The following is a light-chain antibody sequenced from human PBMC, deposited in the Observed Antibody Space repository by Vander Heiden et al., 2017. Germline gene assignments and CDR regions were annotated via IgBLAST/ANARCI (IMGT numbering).Light chain of an antibody. CDR1: QSASSTY. CDR2: GAS. V-gene: IGKV3-20*01. J-gene: IGKJ4*01. Sequence: EIVLPQSPVTLSLSPGDRPTLSCRARQSASSTYLAWYQQKPGQAPRLLICGASSRATGIPDRFSGSGSGTDFTLTISRLEPEDSAVYYCQQGGSSLLTFGGGTKVEIK. CDR3: QQGGSSLLT.